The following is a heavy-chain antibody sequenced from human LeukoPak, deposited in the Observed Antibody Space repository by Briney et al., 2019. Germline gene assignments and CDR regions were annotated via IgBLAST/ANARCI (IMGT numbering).Heavy chain of an antibody. J-gene: IGHJ4*02. Sequence: GGSLRLSCAASGFTFSSYAMSWVRQAPGKGLEWVSALSGSGGSTYYADSVKGRFTISRDNSKNTLYLQMNSLRAEDTAVYYCAKPFAGGWSPFDYWGQGTLVTVSS. CDR2: LSGSGGST. V-gene: IGHV3-23*01. CDR1: GFTFSSYA. D-gene: IGHD6-19*01. CDR3: AKPFAGGWSPFDY.